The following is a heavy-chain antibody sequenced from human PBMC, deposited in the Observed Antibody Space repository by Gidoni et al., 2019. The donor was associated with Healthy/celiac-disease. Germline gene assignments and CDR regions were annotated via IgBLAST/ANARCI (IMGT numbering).Heavy chain of an antibody. J-gene: IGHJ4*02. V-gene: IGHV7-4-1*02. CDR1: GYTFTSYD. D-gene: IGHD6-13*01. CDR3: ARDISSSWYRVFDY. CDR2: SNTNTGNP. Sequence: QAQLVHSGSELTQPGASVNDSCTAYGYTFTSYDLHWVRQAPGQGLEGRGWSNTNTGNPTYAQGFTGRFVFSLDTSVSTAYLQISSLKAEDTAVYYCARDISSSWYRVFDYWGQGTLVTVSS.